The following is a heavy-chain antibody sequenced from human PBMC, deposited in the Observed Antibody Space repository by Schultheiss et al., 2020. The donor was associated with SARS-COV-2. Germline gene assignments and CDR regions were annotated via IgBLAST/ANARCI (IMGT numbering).Heavy chain of an antibody. CDR3: ARDQEGITMIKGFDP. CDR2: IIPIFGTA. CDR1: GYTFTSFG. V-gene: IGHV1-69*13. D-gene: IGHD3-22*01. J-gene: IGHJ5*02. Sequence: SVKVSCKASGYTFTSFGISWVRQAPGQGLEWMGGIIPIFGTANYAQKFQGRVTITADESTSTAYMELSSLRSEDTAVYYCARDQEGITMIKGFDPWGQGTLVTVSS.